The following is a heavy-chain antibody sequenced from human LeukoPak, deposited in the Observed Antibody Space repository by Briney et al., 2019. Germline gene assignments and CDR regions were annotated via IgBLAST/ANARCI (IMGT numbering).Heavy chain of an antibody. V-gene: IGHV3-23*01. CDR2: ISGSGGST. Sequence: GGSLRLSCAASGFTFSSYAMSWVRQAPGKGLDWVSAISGSGGSTYYADSVKGRFTISRGNSKNTLYLQMNSLRAEDTAVYYCAKDRSGSYSETYFDYWGQGTLVTVSS. CDR3: AKDRSGSYSETYFDY. D-gene: IGHD1-26*01. J-gene: IGHJ4*02. CDR1: GFTFSSYA.